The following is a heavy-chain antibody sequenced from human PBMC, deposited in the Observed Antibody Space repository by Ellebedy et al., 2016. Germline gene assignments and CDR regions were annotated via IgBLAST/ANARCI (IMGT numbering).Heavy chain of an antibody. D-gene: IGHD3-3*01. Sequence: GGSLRLSXAASGFTFSSYGMHWVRQAPGKGLEWVAVISYDGSNKYYADSVKGRFTISRDNSKNTLYLQMNSLRAEDTAVYYCAKDRDPWQFLEAPTDYWGQGTLVTVSS. V-gene: IGHV3-30*18. CDR2: ISYDGSNK. J-gene: IGHJ4*02. CDR3: AKDRDPWQFLEAPTDY. CDR1: GFTFSSYG.